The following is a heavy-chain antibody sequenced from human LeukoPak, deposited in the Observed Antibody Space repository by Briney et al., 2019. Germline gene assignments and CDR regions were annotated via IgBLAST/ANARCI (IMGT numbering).Heavy chain of an antibody. CDR1: GYSFTNYW. V-gene: IGHV5-51*01. Sequence: GESLKISCKGSGYSFTNYWIGWVRQMPGRGLEWMGVIYPDDSDTRYSPSFQGQVTMSADKSISTAYLQWSGLKASDSAMYYCARPPYSSRWHMKKNDAFDIWGQGTMVTVSS. CDR3: ARPPYSSRWHMKKNDAFDI. D-gene: IGHD6-13*01. CDR2: IYPDDSDT. J-gene: IGHJ3*02.